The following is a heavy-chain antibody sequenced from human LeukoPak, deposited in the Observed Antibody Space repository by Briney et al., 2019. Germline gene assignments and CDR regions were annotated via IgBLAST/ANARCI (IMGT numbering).Heavy chain of an antibody. V-gene: IGHV3-74*01. J-gene: IGHJ5*02. CDR3: ASSVVTANPWFDP. D-gene: IGHD2-21*02. Sequence: GGSLRLSCAASGFTFSSYWMHWVRQAPGKGLVWVSRIDSDGSSTSYADSVKGRFTISRDNAKNTLYLQMNSLRAEDTAVYYCASSVVTANPWFDPWGQGTLVTVSS. CDR2: IDSDGSST. CDR1: GFTFSSYW.